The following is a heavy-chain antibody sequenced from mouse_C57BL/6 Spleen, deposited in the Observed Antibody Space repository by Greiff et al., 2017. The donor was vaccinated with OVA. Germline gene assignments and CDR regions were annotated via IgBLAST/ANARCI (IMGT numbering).Heavy chain of an antibody. CDR1: GYSITSGYY. Sequence: EVQVVESGPGLVKPSQSLSLTCSVTGYSITSGYYWNWIRQFPGNKLEWMGYISYDGSNNYNPSLKNRISITRDTSKNQFFLKLNSVTTEDTATYYCARELDYGSRHFDYWGQGTTLTVSS. D-gene: IGHD1-1*01. CDR2: ISYDGSN. CDR3: ARELDYGSRHFDY. J-gene: IGHJ2*01. V-gene: IGHV3-6*01.